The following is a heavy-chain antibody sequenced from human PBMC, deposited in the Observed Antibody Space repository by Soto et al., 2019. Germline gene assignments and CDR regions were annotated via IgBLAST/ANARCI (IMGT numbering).Heavy chain of an antibody. CDR3: ARAPQGNYGYPSYFDY. Sequence: PSETLSLTCTVSGGSISSGDYYWSWIRQPPGKGLEWIGYIYYSGSTNYNPSLKSRVTISVDTSKNQFSLKLSSVTAADTAVYYCARAPQGNYGYPSYFDYWGQGTLVTVSS. CDR1: GGSISSGDYY. V-gene: IGHV4-61*08. J-gene: IGHJ4*02. CDR2: IYYSGST. D-gene: IGHD3-10*01.